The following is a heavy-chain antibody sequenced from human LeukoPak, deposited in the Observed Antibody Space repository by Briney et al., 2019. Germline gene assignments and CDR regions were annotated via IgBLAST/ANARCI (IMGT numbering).Heavy chain of an antibody. Sequence: GRSLRLSCAASGFPLSGLGMHWVRRAPGKGREWVEVISYDGSNKYYADSVKGRFTISRDNSKNTLYLQMNSLRAEDTAVYYCAKDQVGAIASWIDYWGQGTLVTVSS. D-gene: IGHD1-26*01. V-gene: IGHV3-30*18. CDR1: GFPLSGLG. CDR3: AKDQVGAIASWIDY. CDR2: ISYDGSNK. J-gene: IGHJ4*02.